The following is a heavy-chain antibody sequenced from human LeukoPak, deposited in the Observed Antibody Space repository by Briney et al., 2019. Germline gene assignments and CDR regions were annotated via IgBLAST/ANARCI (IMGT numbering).Heavy chain of an antibody. J-gene: IGHJ4*02. CDR3: ARVEQQLANFDY. CDR1: GFTFSDYY. V-gene: IGHV3-11*06. D-gene: IGHD6-13*01. Sequence: GGSLRLSCAASGFTFSDYYMSWIRQAPEKGLEWVSYISSSSSYTNYADSVKGRFTISRDNAKNSLYLQMNSLRAEDTAVYYCARVEQQLANFDYWGQGTRVTVSS. CDR2: ISSSSSYT.